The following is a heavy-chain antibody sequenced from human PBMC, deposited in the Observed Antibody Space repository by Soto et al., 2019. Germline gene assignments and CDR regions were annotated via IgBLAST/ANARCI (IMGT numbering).Heavy chain of an antibody. Sequence: SETLSLTCTVSGGSISSYYWSWIRQPPGKGLEWIGYIYYSGSTNYNPSLKSRVTISVDTSKNQFSLKLSSVTAADTAVYYCASQGVTATTDAFDIWGQGTMVTVSS. CDR3: ASQGVTATTDAFDI. J-gene: IGHJ3*02. CDR2: IYYSGST. CDR1: GGSISSYY. D-gene: IGHD2-21*02. V-gene: IGHV4-59*01.